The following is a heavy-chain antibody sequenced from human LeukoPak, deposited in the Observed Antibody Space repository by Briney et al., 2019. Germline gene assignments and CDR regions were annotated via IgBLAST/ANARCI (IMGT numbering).Heavy chain of an antibody. V-gene: IGHV3-7*01. CDR3: ASHTSWSNYFDY. CDR2: IKEDGSVK. Sequence: GGSLRLSCAVSGFTFSTFWMSWVRQAPGKGLERVANIKEDGSVKFYLDSVKGRFTISRDNAKSSLYLQLNSLRAEDTAVYYCASHTSWSNYFDYWGQGTLVTVSS. D-gene: IGHD2-2*01. J-gene: IGHJ4*02. CDR1: GFTFSTFW.